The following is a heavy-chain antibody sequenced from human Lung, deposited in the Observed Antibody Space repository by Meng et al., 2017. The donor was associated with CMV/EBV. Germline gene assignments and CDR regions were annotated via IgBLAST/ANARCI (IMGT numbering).Heavy chain of an antibody. CDR3: ARADSSYFDVSAYYPDAFEI. J-gene: IGHJ3*02. CDR2: IHHSGTT. Sequence: GSLRLSCIVSGGSISSSKWWNWVRQPPGKGLEWIGAIHHSGTTNYNTSLKSRVIMSVDKSKNQFSLSLTSVTAADTAVYFCARADSSYFDVSAYYPDAFEIWG. V-gene: IGHV4-4*01. D-gene: IGHD3-22*01. CDR1: GGSISSSKW.